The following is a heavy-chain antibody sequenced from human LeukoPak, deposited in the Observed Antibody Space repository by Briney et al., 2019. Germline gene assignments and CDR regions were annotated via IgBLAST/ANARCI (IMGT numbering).Heavy chain of an antibody. V-gene: IGHV3-30-3*01. CDR1: GFTFSNYV. J-gene: IGHJ6*03. CDR2: ISYDGINK. D-gene: IGHD3-16*01. Sequence: PGGSLRLSCEASGFTFSNYVIHWVRQAPGKGLEWLAVISYDGINKYYADSVKGRFTISRDHSKTTVDLQMDSLGGADTAVYYWGGGPTYYYMAVGGRGPTVTASS. CDR3: GGGPTYYYMAV.